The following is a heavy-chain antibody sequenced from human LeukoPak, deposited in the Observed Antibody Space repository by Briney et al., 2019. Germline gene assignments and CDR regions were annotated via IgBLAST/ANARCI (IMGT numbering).Heavy chain of an antibody. Sequence: ASVKVSCKASGYTFTSYGISWVRQAPGQGLEWMGWISAYNGNTNYAQKLQGRVTMTTDTSTSTAYMELRSLRSDDTAVYYCARDRGYSGYDFPQPFDIWGQGTMVTVSS. CDR1: GYTFTSYG. CDR2: ISAYNGNT. CDR3: ARDRGYSGYDFPQPFDI. J-gene: IGHJ3*02. D-gene: IGHD5-12*01. V-gene: IGHV1-18*01.